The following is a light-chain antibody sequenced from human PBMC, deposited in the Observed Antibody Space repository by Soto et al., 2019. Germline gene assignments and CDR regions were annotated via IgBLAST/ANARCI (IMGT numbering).Light chain of an antibody. CDR1: SSDVGYHNY. CDR3: SSCTSSNTLLYV. V-gene: IGLV2-14*01. Sequence: QAASLSRAAGRSITITCTINSSDVGYHNYVSWYRQHPGKAPRLMIYEVNNRPSGVSNRFSGSKSGTTASLTISGLQAEDEADYYCSSCTSSNTLLYVFGTGTKVTVL. J-gene: IGLJ1*01. CDR2: EVN.